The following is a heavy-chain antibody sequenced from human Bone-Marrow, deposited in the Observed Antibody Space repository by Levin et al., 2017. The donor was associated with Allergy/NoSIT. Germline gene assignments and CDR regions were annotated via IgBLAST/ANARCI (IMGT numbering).Heavy chain of an antibody. CDR1: GASITTPDSY. D-gene: IGHD3-16*01. CDR2: ISYSGKP. Sequence: SQTLSLTCTVSGASITTPDSYWAWIRQAPGQGLEWIASISYSGKPYYSPSLKGRVTISEDTSKNQFFLKLTSVTAADRSVYYCARRSSVSAAITFDSWGQGTLLTVSS. V-gene: IGHV4-39*01. J-gene: IGHJ4*02. CDR3: ARRSSVSAAITFDS.